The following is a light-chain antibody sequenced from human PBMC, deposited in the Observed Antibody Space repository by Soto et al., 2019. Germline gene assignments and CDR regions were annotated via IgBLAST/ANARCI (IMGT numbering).Light chain of an antibody. J-gene: IGKJ4*01. Sequence: ENVLTQSPGTLSLSPGERVTLSCRASQSVARSYLAWYQQKPGQRPRLLIYDASNRATGIPDRFSGSGSGSDFTLTISRLEPEDFAVYFCQQYAISPITFGGGTRLEIK. CDR3: QQYAISPIT. V-gene: IGKV3-20*01. CDR2: DAS. CDR1: QSVARSY.